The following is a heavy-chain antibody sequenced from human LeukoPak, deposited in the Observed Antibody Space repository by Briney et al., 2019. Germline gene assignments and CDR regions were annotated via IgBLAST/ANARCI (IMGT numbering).Heavy chain of an antibody. CDR1: GYSISSGYY. CDR3: ARLEDIRKRAFDY. Sequence: SETLSLTCTVSGYSISSGYYWGWIRQPPGKGLEWIGSIYHSGSTYYNASLKSRVIISIDTSKNQFSLKLSSVTAADTAVYYCARLEDIRKRAFDYWGQGTLVTVSS. J-gene: IGHJ4*02. CDR2: IYHSGST. V-gene: IGHV4-38-2*02. D-gene: IGHD2-15*01.